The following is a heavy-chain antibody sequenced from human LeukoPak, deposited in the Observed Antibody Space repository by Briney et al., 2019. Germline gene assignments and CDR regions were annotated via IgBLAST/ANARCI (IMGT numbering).Heavy chain of an antibody. Sequence: GGSLRLSCAASGFTFSTYTMNWVRQAPGRGLEWVSSISGSSTYIYDADSVKGRFTISRDNAKNSLYLQMNSLRAEDTAVYYCARALLRTTGPSWGQGTLVTVSS. CDR1: GFTFSTYT. CDR2: ISGSSTYI. V-gene: IGHV3-21*01. CDR3: ARALLRTTGPS. D-gene: IGHD4-17*01. J-gene: IGHJ4*02.